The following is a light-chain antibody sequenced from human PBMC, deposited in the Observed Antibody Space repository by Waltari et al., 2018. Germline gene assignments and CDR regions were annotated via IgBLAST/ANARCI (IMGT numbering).Light chain of an antibody. V-gene: IGKV1-16*01. CDR2: GSS. Sequence: DIQMTQSPSSPSASVGDRVNTTCRASQGISNYLAWFQQKPEKAPRSLIYGSSILQSGVPSRFRGSGSGTDFTLTINNLQPDDFATYYCQQYNSYPLTFGGGTKVEIK. CDR1: QGISNY. J-gene: IGKJ4*01. CDR3: QQYNSYPLT.